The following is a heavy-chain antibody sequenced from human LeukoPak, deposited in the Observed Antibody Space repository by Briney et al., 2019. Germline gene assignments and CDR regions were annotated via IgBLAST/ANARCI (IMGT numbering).Heavy chain of an antibody. Sequence: SVKVSCKASGGTFSSYAISWVRQAPGQGLEWMGGIIPIFGTANYAQKFQGRVTITTDESTSTAYMELSSLRSEDTAVYYCARAEVHSSSAPPYYYYYMDVWGKGTTVTVSS. CDR3: ARAEVHSSSAPPYYYYYMDV. CDR2: IIPIFGTA. CDR1: GGTFSSYA. V-gene: IGHV1-69*05. D-gene: IGHD6-6*01. J-gene: IGHJ6*03.